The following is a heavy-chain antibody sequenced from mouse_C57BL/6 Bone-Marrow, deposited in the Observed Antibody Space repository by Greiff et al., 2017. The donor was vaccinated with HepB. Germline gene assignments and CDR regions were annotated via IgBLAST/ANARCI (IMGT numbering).Heavy chain of an antibody. V-gene: IGHV5-16*01. Sequence: EVKLVESEGGLVQPGSSMKLSCTASGFTFSDYYMAWVRQVPEKGLEWVANINYDGSSTYYLDSLKSRFIISRDNAKNILYLQMSSLKSEDTATYYCARGKIYYDYDEGYFDVWGTGTTVTVSS. CDR3: ARGKIYYDYDEGYFDV. CDR2: INYDGSST. CDR1: GFTFSDYY. D-gene: IGHD2-4*01. J-gene: IGHJ1*03.